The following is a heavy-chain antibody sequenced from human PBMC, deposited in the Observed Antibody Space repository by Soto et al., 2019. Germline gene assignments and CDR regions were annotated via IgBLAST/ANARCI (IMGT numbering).Heavy chain of an antibody. V-gene: IGHV3-21*01. CDR2: ISSSSSYI. D-gene: IGHD5-12*01. J-gene: IGHJ4*02. CDR3: ARRDRRDGYNDY. Sequence: GGSLRLSCAASGFTFSSYSMNWVRQAPGKGLEWVSSISSSSSYIYYADSVKGRFTISRDNAKNSLYLQMNSLRAEDTAVYYCARRDRRDGYNDYWGQGTLVTVSS. CDR1: GFTFSSYS.